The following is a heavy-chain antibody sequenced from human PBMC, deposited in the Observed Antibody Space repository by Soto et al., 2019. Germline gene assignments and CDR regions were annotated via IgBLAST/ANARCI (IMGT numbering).Heavy chain of an antibody. J-gene: IGHJ4*02. CDR1: GVSVSSGDYY. CDR3: ARVSQQWLVFDY. V-gene: IGHV4-61*08. CDR2: IYYRGNT. D-gene: IGHD6-19*01. Sequence: SGTLSLTCTVSGVSVSSGDYYWSWMRQPPGKGLEWIGYIYYRGNTNYNPSLKSRFTISVDTSKNQFSLNLRSVTAADTAVYYCARVSQQWLVFDYWGQGTLVT.